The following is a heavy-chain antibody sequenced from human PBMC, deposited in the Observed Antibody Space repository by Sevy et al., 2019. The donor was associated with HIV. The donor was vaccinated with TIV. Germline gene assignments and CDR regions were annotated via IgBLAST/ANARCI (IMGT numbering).Heavy chain of an antibody. V-gene: IGHV3-53*01. Sequence: GGCLRLSCAASGFTVSSNYMSWVRQAPGKGLEWVSVIYSGGSTYYADSMKGRFTISRDNSKNTLYLQMNSLRAEDTAVYYCARGIPGRHPGLGYWGQGTLVTVSS. CDR1: GFTVSSNY. CDR3: ARGIPGRHPGLGY. CDR2: IYSGGST. J-gene: IGHJ4*02. D-gene: IGHD7-27*01.